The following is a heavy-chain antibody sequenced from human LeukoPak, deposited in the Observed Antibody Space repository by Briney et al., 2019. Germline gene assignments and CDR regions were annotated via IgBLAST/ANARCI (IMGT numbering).Heavy chain of an antibody. J-gene: IGHJ4*02. CDR2: IKDKGDGETR. CDR1: GFTLKNAW. V-gene: IGHV3-15*01. D-gene: IGHD5-24*01. Sequence: AGSLRLSCGASGFTLKNAWMKGVGQAPGKGLEGVGRIKDKGDGETRHYAASVKGRFFISRDDSKNTVHLQMNSLRIEDTGIYYCSTDRDGYIEFRHWGQGTLVSVSA. CDR3: STDRDGYIEFRH.